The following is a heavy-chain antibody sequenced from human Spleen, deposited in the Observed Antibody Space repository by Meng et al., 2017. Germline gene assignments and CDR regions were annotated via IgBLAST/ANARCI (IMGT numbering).Heavy chain of an antibody. D-gene: IGHD2-8*01. V-gene: IGHV3-7*01. CDR3: ARNHQWTFDV. CDR1: GFTVSSTF. J-gene: IGHJ3*01. Sequence: GESLKISCAASGFTVSSTFMSWVRQAPGKGLEWVAVISPDGSQRYYADSVRGRFALSRDNAENSLYLQLNSLRAEDTAVFYCARNHQWTFDVWGQGTMVTVSS. CDR2: ISPDGSQR.